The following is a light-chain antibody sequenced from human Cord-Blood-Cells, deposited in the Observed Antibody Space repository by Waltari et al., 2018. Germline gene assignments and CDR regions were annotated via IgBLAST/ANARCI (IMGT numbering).Light chain of an antibody. CDR3: QQYNNLPPT. V-gene: IGKV3-15*01. CDR2: GAS. J-gene: IGKJ1*01. Sequence: EIVMTQSPPTLSVSPGERATLSCRASQRISNNLTWYQQKPGQAPRLLIYGASTRATGIPARFSGSGSGTEFTLTISSLQSEDFAIYYCQQYNNLPPTFGQGTKVEIK. CDR1: QRISNN.